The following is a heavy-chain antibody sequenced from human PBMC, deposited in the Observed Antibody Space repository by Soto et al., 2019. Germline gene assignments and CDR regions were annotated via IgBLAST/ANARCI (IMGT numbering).Heavy chain of an antibody. D-gene: IGHD6-19*01. CDR3: AKDGNWLDVYFDV. J-gene: IGHJ4*02. CDR1: GIEFSNYA. Sequence: EVQLLESGGGLVQPGGSLRLSCVASGIEFSNYAMSWVRQAPGKGLEWVSISSASGRSRDHADSVKGRFTISRDNYKNTLYLHMTNLRAEDTAVYYCAKDGNWLDVYFDVWGQGTPVTVSS. CDR2: SSASGRSR. V-gene: IGHV3-23*01.